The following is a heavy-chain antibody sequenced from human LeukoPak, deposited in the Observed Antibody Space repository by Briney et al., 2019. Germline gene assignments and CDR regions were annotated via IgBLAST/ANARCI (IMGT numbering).Heavy chain of an antibody. V-gene: IGHV3-64*01. CDR3: ARALSYDFWLPLDY. CDR2: ISSNGSST. CDR1: AFTFSIYA. J-gene: IGHJ4*02. Sequence: GWSLRLSCAASAFTFSIYAMHWVRQAPRKGLEYVSAISSNGSSTYYANSVKGRFTISRDNSKNTLYLQMGSLSAEDMAVYYCARALSYDFWLPLDYWGQGNLVTVSS. D-gene: IGHD3-3*01.